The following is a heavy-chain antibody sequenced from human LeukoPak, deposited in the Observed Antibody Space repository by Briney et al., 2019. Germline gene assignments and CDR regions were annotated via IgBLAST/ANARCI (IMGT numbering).Heavy chain of an antibody. V-gene: IGHV3-53*01. D-gene: IGHD3-10*01. CDR2: IYSGGST. J-gene: IGHJ4*02. Sequence: PGGSLRLSCAASGFIVSSNYMSWVRQAPGKGLEWVSVIYSGGSTYYADSVKGRFTISRDISKNTLYLQMNSLRAEDTAVYYCARGSLSVVPGSPYFDNWGQGTLVTVSS. CDR1: GFIVSSNY. CDR3: ARGSLSVVPGSPYFDN.